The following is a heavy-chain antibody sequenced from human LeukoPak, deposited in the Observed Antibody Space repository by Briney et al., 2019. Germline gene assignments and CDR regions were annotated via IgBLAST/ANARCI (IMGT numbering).Heavy chain of an antibody. CDR3: AREYSYDSSGSPNCMDV. Sequence: AGGSLRLSCAASGFTFSSYSMNWVRQAPGKGLEWVSSISSSSSYIYYADSVKGRFTISRDNAKNSLYLQMNSLRAEDTAVYYCAREYSYDSSGSPNCMDVWGKGTTVTVSS. CDR1: GFTFSSYS. J-gene: IGHJ6*03. D-gene: IGHD3-22*01. V-gene: IGHV3-21*01. CDR2: ISSSSSYI.